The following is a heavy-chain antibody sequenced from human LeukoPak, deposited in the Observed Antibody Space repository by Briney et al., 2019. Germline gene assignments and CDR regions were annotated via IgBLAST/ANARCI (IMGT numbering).Heavy chain of an antibody. J-gene: IGHJ6*02. CDR1: GGSFSGYY. Sequence: SETLSLTCAVYGGSFSGYYWSWIRQPPGKGLEWIGEINHSGSTNYNPSLKSRVTISVDTSKNQFSLKLSSVTAADTAVYYCASRTPYYYDSSGYLFLYGMDVWGQGTTVTVSS. V-gene: IGHV4-34*01. CDR3: ASRTPYYYDSSGYLFLYGMDV. CDR2: INHSGST. D-gene: IGHD3-22*01.